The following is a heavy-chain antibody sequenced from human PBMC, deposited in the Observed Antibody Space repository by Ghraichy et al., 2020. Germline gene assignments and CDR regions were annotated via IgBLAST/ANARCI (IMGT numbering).Heavy chain of an antibody. CDR2: LSGSGGNT. J-gene: IGHJ3*02. CDR1: GFTFSSYA. V-gene: IGHV3-23*01. Sequence: GGSLRLSCAASGFTFSSYAMSWVRQAPGKGLEWVSALSGSGGNTYYADSVKGRFTISRDNARNSLYLQMNSLRDEDTAVYYRAGAFDIWGQGTMVTVSS. CDR3: AGAFDI.